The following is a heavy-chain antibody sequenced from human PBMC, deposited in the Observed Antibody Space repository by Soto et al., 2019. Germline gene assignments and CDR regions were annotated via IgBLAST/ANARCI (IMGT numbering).Heavy chain of an antibody. D-gene: IGHD2-21*01. V-gene: IGHV1-18*01. CDR2: VSTYDGNT. Sequence: QVQLVQSGGEVKEPGASVKVSCKASGYRFSRYGINWVRQAPGQGLEWMGWVSTYDGNTQYAQKFQGRITMTTDTSTNTGYLELRSVTSDDTAVYYCARDEEDANLMIVVLPGDYWGQGTLVSVSS. CDR1: GYRFSRYG. J-gene: IGHJ4*02. CDR3: ARDEEDANLMIVVLPGDY.